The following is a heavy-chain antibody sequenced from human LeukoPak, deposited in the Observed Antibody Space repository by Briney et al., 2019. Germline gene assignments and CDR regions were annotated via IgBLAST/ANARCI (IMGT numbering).Heavy chain of an antibody. D-gene: IGHD5-12*01. CDR2: INQDGSKE. V-gene: IGHV3-7*01. CDR3: VRDGGVSGYVLLDY. Sequence: GGSLRLSCTASGFIFSNYWMTWVRQAPGKGLEWVAQINQDGSKEYYIDSVKARFSISRDNARNSLSLQMNSLRAEDTAVYYCVRDGGVSGYVLLDYWGQGTLVTVSS. J-gene: IGHJ4*02. CDR1: GFIFSNYW.